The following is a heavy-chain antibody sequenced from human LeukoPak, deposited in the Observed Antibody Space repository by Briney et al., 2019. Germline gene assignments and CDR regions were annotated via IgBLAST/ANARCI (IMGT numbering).Heavy chain of an antibody. CDR2: IRQDGSVK. V-gene: IGHV3-7*01. J-gene: IGHJ4*02. CDR1: GFTFSSYW. CDR3: ARLWGDVTIFDY. D-gene: IGHD3-10*01. Sequence: PGGSLRLSCGASGFTFSSYWMSWVRQAPGKGLEWVASIRQDGSVKHYVDSVKGRFTVSRDNDENSLYLQTNSLRVEDTAVYYCARLWGDVTIFDYWGQGTRVTVSS.